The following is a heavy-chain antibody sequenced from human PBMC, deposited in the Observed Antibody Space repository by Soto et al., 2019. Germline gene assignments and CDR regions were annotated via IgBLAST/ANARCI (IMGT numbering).Heavy chain of an antibody. Sequence: QVQLVESGGGAVQPGRSLRLSCAASGFTFSSYGMHWVRQAPGKGLEWVAVISYDGSNKYYADSVKGRFTISRDNSKNTLYLQMNSLRDEDTAVYYCAKDSKAYWGQGTLVTVSS. CDR2: ISYDGSNK. CDR3: AKDSKAY. CDR1: GFTFSSYG. J-gene: IGHJ4*02. V-gene: IGHV3-30*18.